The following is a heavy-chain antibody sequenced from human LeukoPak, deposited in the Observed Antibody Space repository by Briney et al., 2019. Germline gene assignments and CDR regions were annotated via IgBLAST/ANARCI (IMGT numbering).Heavy chain of an antibody. J-gene: IGHJ4*02. D-gene: IGHD3-9*01. V-gene: IGHV4-59*08. CDR1: GGSISTYY. CDR2: LLYGGST. CDR3: ARGVFDALTGLYYFDY. Sequence: SETLSLTCTVSGGSISTYYWSWIRQTPGKGLEWIGYLLYGGSTSYNPSLWSRITISLDTSKSQFSLRLSSVTGADTAVYYCARGVFDALTGLYYFDYWGQGTLVTVSS.